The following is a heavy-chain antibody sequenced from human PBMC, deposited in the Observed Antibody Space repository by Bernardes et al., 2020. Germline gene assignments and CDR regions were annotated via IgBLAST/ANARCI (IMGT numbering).Heavy chain of an antibody. CDR1: GGSISSSSYY. D-gene: IGHD6-19*01. CDR2: IYYSGST. J-gene: IGHJ4*02. CDR3: ARDRAAVAAHYFDY. Sequence: ETLSLTCTVSGGSISSSSYYWGWIRQPPGKGLEWIGSIYYSGSTYYNPSLKSRVTISVDTSKNQFSLKLSSVTAADTAVYYCARDRAAVAAHYFDYWGQGTLVTVSS. V-gene: IGHV4-39*02.